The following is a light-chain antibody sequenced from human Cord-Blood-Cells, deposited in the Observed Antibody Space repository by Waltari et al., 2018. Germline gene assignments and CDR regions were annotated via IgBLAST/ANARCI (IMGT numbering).Light chain of an antibody. CDR2: DVS. J-gene: IGLJ3*02. Sequence: QSALTQPRSVPGSPGQSVTIPCTGTSSDVGGYNSVPWYQQHPGNAPKLMIYDVSKRPSGVPDRFSGSKSGNTASLTISGLQAEDEADYYCCSYAGSYTWVFGGGTKLTVL. V-gene: IGLV2-11*01. CDR3: CSYAGSYTWV. CDR1: SSDVGGYNS.